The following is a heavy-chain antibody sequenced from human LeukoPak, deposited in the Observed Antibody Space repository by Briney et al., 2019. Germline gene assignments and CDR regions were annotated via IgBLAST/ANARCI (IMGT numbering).Heavy chain of an antibody. CDR1: GYTFTSYG. CDR3: ARDSFSMFEGNGLFYDSSGYPVDY. D-gene: IGHD3-22*01. J-gene: IGHJ4*02. CDR2: ISAYNGNT. Sequence: GASVKVSCKASGYTFTSYGISWVRQAPGQGLEWMGWISAYNGNTNYAQKLQGRVTMTTDTSTSTAYMELRSLRSDDTAVYYCARDSFSMFEGNGLFYDSSGYPVDYWAREPWSPSPQ. V-gene: IGHV1-18*01.